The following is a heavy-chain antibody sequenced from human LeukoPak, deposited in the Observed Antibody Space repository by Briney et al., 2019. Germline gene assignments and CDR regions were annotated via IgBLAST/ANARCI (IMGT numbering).Heavy chain of an antibody. CDR3: AKVGASTTLYYYYGMDV. D-gene: IGHD4-17*01. Sequence: GGSLRLSCAASGFTFSSYAMSWVRQAPGKGLEWVSAISGSGGSTYYADFVKGRFTISRDNSKNTLYLQMNSLRAEDTAVYYCAKVGASTTLYYYYGMDVWGQGTTVTVSS. CDR1: GFTFSSYA. V-gene: IGHV3-23*01. J-gene: IGHJ6*02. CDR2: ISGSGGST.